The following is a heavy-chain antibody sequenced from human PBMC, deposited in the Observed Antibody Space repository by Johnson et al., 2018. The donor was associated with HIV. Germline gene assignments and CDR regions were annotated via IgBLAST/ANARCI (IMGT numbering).Heavy chain of an antibody. Sequence: VQLVESGGGLVKPGGSLRLSCAASGFTFSDYYMSWIRQAPGKGLEWVANIKQGGSEKYFVDSLKGRFIISRDNAKNSLYLQMNSLRAEDTAVYYCATLNGHAFDIWGQGTMVTVSS. J-gene: IGHJ3*02. CDR2: IKQGGSEK. CDR1: GFTFSDYY. V-gene: IGHV3-7*05. CDR3: ATLNGHAFDI.